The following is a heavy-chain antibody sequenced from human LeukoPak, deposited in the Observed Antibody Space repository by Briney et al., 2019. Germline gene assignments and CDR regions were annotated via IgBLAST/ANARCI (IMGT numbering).Heavy chain of an antibody. V-gene: IGHV3-23*01. CDR1: GFTFNYYA. J-gene: IGHJ4*02. CDR3: ARHDSFIPY. CDR2: ISDNEGRT. Sequence: AGGSLRLACAASGFTFNYYAMSWVRQAPGKVLEWVSSISDNEGRTYYTDSVKGRFTISRDNTKNTVYLQMHNLRADDTAVYFCARHDSFIPYWGQGALVTVSS. D-gene: IGHD5-18*01.